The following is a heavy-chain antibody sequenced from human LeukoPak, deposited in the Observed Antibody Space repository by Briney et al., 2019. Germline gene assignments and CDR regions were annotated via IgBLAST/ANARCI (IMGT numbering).Heavy chain of an antibody. CDR2: INTNTGNP. CDR3: TGGPLIPNVGGTGISGGGEY. J-gene: IGHJ4*02. CDR1: GYTFNSYA. V-gene: IGHV7-4-1*02. Sequence: ASVKVSCKAAGYTFNSYAMNWVRQAPGERLQWMGWINTNTGNPTYAQAFTGRFVFSLDTSVTTAYLQISGLKADDTAVYYCTGGPLIPNVGGTGISGGGEYWGQGTLVTASS. D-gene: IGHD3-10*01.